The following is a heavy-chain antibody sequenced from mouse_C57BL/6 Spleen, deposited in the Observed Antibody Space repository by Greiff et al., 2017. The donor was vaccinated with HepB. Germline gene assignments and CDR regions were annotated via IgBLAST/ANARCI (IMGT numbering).Heavy chain of an antibody. V-gene: IGHV5-6*01. CDR1: GFTFSSYG. CDR2: ISSGGSYT. J-gene: IGHJ4*01. CDR3: ARHGYYGSSYEDYAMDD. D-gene: IGHD1-1*01. Sequence: EVQGVESGGDLVKPGGSLKLSCAASGFTFSSYGMSWVRQTPDKRLEWVATISSGGSYTYYPDSVKGRFTISRDNAKNTLYLQMSSLKSEDTAMYYCARHGYYGSSYEDYAMDDWGQGTSVTVSS.